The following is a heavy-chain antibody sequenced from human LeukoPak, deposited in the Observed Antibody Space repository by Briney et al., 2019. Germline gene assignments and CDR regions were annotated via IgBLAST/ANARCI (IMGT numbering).Heavy chain of an antibody. Sequence: SVKVSCKASGDTFSSYAISWVRQAPGQGLEWMGGIIPIFGTANYAQKFQGRVTITADESTSTAYMELSSLRFEDTAVYYCARKGAYNYYGSGSYVYWGQGTLVTVSS. D-gene: IGHD3-10*01. J-gene: IGHJ4*02. CDR1: GDTFSSYA. CDR3: ARKGAYNYYGSGSYVY. V-gene: IGHV1-69*13. CDR2: IIPIFGTA.